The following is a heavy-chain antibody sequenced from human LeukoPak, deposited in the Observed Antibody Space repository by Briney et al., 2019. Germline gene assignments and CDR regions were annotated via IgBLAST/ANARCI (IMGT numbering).Heavy chain of an antibody. Sequence: GESLKISCKGSGYSFTSYWSGWVRQMPGKGLEWMGLIYPGDSDTRYSPSFQGQVTISADKSISTAYLPWSSLKASDTAMYYCARQHYDFWSGYYPDAFDIWGQGTMVTVSS. CDR2: IYPGDSDT. V-gene: IGHV5-51*01. CDR1: GYSFTSYW. D-gene: IGHD3-3*01. CDR3: ARQHYDFWSGYYPDAFDI. J-gene: IGHJ3*02.